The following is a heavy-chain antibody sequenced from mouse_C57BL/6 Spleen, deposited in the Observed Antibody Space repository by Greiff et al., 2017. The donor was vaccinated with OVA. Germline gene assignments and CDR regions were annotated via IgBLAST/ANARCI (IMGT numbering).Heavy chain of an antibody. CDR3: ASGTAQAWFAY. Sequence: QVQLQQSGPGLVAPSQSLSITCTVSGFSLTSYGVDWVRQSPGKGLEWLGVIWGVGSTNYNSALKSRLSISKDNSKSQVFLKMNSLQTDDTAMYYCASGTAQAWFAYWGQGTLVTVSA. CDR2: IWGVGST. J-gene: IGHJ3*01. D-gene: IGHD3-2*02. V-gene: IGHV2-6*01. CDR1: GFSLTSYG.